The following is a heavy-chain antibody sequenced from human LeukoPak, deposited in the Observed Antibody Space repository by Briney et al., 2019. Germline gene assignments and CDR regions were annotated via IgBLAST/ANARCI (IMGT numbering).Heavy chain of an antibody. CDR2: ISGSAGTT. V-gene: IGHV3-23*01. CDR1: GFTFSIYA. J-gene: IGHJ5*02. CDR3: AKGPYSSIWYWFDP. D-gene: IGHD6-13*01. Sequence: SGGSLRLSCAASGFTFSIYAMSWVRQAPGKGLEWVSAISGSAGTTYYADSVKGRFTVSRDNSKNTLYLQMNSLRAEDTAVYYCAKGPYSSIWYWFDPWGQGTLVTVSS.